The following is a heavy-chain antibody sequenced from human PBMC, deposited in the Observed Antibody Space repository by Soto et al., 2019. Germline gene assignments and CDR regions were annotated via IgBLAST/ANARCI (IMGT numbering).Heavy chain of an antibody. CDR2: IYSGGST. Sequence: AGGSLRLSCAASGFTVSSNYMSWVRQAPGKGLEWVSVIYSGGSTYYADSVKGRFTISRDNSKNTLYLQMNSLRAEDTAVYYCARDCPGIQLWCDAFDIWGQGTMVTVSS. J-gene: IGHJ3*02. CDR3: ARDCPGIQLWCDAFDI. V-gene: IGHV3-53*01. CDR1: GFTVSSNY. D-gene: IGHD5-18*01.